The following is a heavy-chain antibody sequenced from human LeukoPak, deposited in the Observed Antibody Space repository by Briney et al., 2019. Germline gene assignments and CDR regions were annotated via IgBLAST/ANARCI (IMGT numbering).Heavy chain of an antibody. CDR2: IYTGRST. CDR1: SGSISNYY. Sequence: SETLPLTCTVSSGSISNYYWSWIRQPAGKGLEWIGRIYTGRSTDYNPSLKSRVTMSVDTSNNQFSLKLTSVTAADTALYYCARESRVLIGDGYYLDSWGPGTLVTVSS. V-gene: IGHV4-4*07. J-gene: IGHJ4*02. CDR3: ARESRVLIGDGYYLDS. D-gene: IGHD2-21*01.